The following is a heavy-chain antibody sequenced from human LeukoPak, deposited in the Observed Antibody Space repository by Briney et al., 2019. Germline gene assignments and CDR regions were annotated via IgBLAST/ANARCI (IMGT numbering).Heavy chain of an antibody. D-gene: IGHD2-2*01. CDR2: INHSGST. J-gene: IGHJ6*02. Sequence: PSETLSLTCAVYGGSFSGYYWSWIRQPPGKGLEWVGEINHSGSTNYNPSLKGVVAKSVDSSKNQFSLRLSSVTAADTGVYYCARACFGLVVPAEYYYGMDVWGQGTTGTVS. CDR3: ARACFGLVVPAEYYYGMDV. CDR1: GGSFSGYY. V-gene: IGHV4-34*01.